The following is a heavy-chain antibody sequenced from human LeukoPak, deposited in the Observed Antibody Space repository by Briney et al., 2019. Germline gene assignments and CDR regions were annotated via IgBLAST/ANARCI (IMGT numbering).Heavy chain of an antibody. Sequence: GASVKVSCKASGGTFSSYAISWVRQAPGQGLEWMGGIIPIFGTANCAQKFQGRVTITADESTSTAYMELSSLRSEDTAVYYCARMMGAAAADYYYYYMDVWGKGTTVTVSS. J-gene: IGHJ6*03. D-gene: IGHD6-13*01. CDR2: IIPIFGTA. CDR3: ARMMGAAAADYYYYYMDV. CDR1: GGTFSSYA. V-gene: IGHV1-69*13.